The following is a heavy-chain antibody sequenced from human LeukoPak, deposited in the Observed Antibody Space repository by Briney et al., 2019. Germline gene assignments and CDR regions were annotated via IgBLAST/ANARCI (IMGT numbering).Heavy chain of an antibody. CDR3: ARKRIAARAIDY. CDR2: MNPNSGNT. J-gene: IGHJ4*02. D-gene: IGHD6-6*01. V-gene: IGHV1-8*01. CDR1: GYTFTSYD. Sequence: ASVKVSCKASGYTFTSYDINWVRQATGQGLEWMGWMNPNSGNTGYAQKFQGRVTMTRNTSISTAYMELSSLRSGDTAVYYCARKRIAARAIDYWGQGTLVTVSS.